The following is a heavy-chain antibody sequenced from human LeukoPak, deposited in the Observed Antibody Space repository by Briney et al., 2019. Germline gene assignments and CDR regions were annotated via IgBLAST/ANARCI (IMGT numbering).Heavy chain of an antibody. V-gene: IGHV3-30*02. D-gene: IGHD6-13*01. CDR3: ARDVIAAAGTRWFDP. J-gene: IGHJ5*02. CDR1: GFTFSSYG. CDR2: IRYDGSNK. Sequence: GGSLRLSCAASGFTFSSYGMHWVRQAPGKGLEWVAFIRYDGSNKYYADSVKGRFTISRDNAKNTLYLQMNSLRAEDTAVYYCARDVIAAAGTRWFDPWGQGTLVTVSS.